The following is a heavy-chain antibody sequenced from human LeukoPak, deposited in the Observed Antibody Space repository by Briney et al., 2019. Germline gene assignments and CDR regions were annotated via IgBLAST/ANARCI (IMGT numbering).Heavy chain of an antibody. CDR3: TTGGLYDFWSGDY. J-gene: IGHJ4*02. CDR2: IKSKTDGGTT. CDR1: GFTFSNAW. D-gene: IGHD3-3*01. Sequence: GGSLRRSCAASGFTFSNAWMSWVRQAPGKGLEWVGRIKSKTDGGTTDYAAPVKGRFTISRDDSKNTLYLQMNSLKTEDTAVYYRTTGGLYDFWSGDYWGQGTLVTVSS. V-gene: IGHV3-15*01.